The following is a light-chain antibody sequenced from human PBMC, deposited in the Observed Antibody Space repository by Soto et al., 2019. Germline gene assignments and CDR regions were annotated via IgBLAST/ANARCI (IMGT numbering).Light chain of an antibody. V-gene: IGLV2-8*01. J-gene: IGLJ2*01. CDR3: SSYAGSNTFVV. CDR1: SSDVGGYNS. Sequence: QAVVTQPPSASGSPGQSVTISCTGTSSDVGGYNSVSWYQQHPGKAPKLMIYGVSKRPSGVPDRFSGSKSGNTASLTVSGLQAEDEADYYCSSYAGSNTFVVFGGGTKVTVL. CDR2: GVS.